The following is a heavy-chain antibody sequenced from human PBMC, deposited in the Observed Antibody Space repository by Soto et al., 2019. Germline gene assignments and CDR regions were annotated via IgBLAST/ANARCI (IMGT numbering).Heavy chain of an antibody. D-gene: IGHD5-12*01. Sequence: GGSLRLSCAASGFTFDDYAMHWVRQAPGKGLEWVSGISWNSGSIGYADSVKGRFTISRDNAKNSLYLQMNSLRAEDTALYYCAKDIGRGGVATIRPVWFDPWGQGTLVTVSS. CDR1: GFTFDDYA. J-gene: IGHJ5*02. CDR2: ISWNSGSI. V-gene: IGHV3-9*01. CDR3: AKDIGRGGVATIRPVWFDP.